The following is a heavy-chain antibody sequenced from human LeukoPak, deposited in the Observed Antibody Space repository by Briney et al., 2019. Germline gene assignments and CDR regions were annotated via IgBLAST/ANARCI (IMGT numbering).Heavy chain of an antibody. D-gene: IGHD2-15*01. CDR1: GYTFTSYG. Sequence: GAPVKVSCKASGYTFTSYGISWVRQAPGQGLEWMGWISAYNGNTNYAQKLQGRVTMTTDTSTSTAYMELRSLRSDDTAVYYCARDGERYCSGGSCYAGYWGQGTLVTVSS. CDR3: ARDGERYCSGGSCYAGY. J-gene: IGHJ4*02. V-gene: IGHV1-18*01. CDR2: ISAYNGNT.